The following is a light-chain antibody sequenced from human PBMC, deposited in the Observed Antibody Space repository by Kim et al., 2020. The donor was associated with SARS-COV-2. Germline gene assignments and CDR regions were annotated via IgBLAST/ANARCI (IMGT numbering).Light chain of an antibody. V-gene: IGLV3-1*01. CDR1: NLGEKF. CDR2: QDN. CDR3: QAWDSRTSPVV. J-gene: IGLJ2*01. Sequence: SYELTQPPSVSVSPGQTASIACSGDNLGEKFVCWYQQKPGQSPLLVIYQDNKRPSGIPDRFSGSNSGNTATLTISGTQTMDASDYYCQAWDSRTSPVVFG.